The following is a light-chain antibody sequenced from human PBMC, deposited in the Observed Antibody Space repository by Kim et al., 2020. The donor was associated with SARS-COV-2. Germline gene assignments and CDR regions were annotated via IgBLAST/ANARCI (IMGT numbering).Light chain of an antibody. CDR2: GNS. V-gene: IGLV1-40*01. Sequence: VTTSCTGGSSNIGAGYDVHWYQQLPGTAPKLLIYGNSNRPSGVPDRFSGSKSGTSASLAITGLQAEDEADYYCQSYDSSLSGSWVFGGGTQLTVL. J-gene: IGLJ3*02. CDR1: SSNIGAGYD. CDR3: QSYDSSLSGSWV.